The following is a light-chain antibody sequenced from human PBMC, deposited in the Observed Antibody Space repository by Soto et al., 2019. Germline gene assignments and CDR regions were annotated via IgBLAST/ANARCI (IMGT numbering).Light chain of an antibody. CDR2: GAS. J-gene: IGKJ1*01. V-gene: IGKV3-15*01. CDR1: QSVSSN. Sequence: EIVMTQSPATLSVSPGERATLSCRASQSVSSNLARYQQKPGQAPRLLIYGASTRATGIPARFSGSGSGTEFTLTISSLQSEDFAVYYCQQYNNWPPRAWTFGQGTKVEI. CDR3: QQYNNWPPRAWT.